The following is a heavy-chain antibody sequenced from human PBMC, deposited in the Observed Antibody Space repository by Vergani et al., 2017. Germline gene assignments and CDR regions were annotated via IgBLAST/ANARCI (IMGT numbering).Heavy chain of an antibody. CDR3: ARTESFILRYFHWDL. CDR2: IYHSGGA. D-gene: IGHD3-9*01. CDR1: GGSITSSSYY. J-gene: IGHJ4*02. Sequence: QLHLQESGPGLVKPSETLSLTCTVSGGSITSSSYYWGWIRQPPGKGLEWIGNIYHSGGAYYNPSLKGRVTISVDTSKNQISLEVTSVTAADTAIYCCARTESFILRYFHWDLWGQGTLVTVSS. V-gene: IGHV4-39*01.